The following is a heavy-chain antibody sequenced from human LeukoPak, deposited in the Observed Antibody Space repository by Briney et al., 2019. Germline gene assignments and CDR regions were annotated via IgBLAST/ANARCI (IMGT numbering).Heavy chain of an antibody. CDR2: IWSDGSNR. V-gene: IGHV3-33*01. D-gene: IGHD2-21*02. J-gene: IGHJ2*01. CDR3: ARYCDGPNNWHFNL. Sequence: GGSLRLSCAAPGFTFSHYGMHWVRQTPGKGLEWVAVIWSDGSNRKYADSVKGRFTISRDNSKNTLSLQMNSLRVEDTAVYYCARYCDGPNNWHFNLWGRGALVTVSS. CDR1: GFTFSHYG.